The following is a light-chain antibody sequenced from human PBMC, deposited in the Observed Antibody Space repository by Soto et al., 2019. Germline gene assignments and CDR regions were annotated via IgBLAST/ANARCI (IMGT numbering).Light chain of an antibody. J-gene: IGKJ1*01. V-gene: IGKV1-5*01. Sequence: DIQMTQSPSTVSACVGDRVTITCRASQSISGWLTWYQQKPGKAPKLLIYDASTLERGVPSRFSGSGSGTEFTLTISNLQPDDFATYYCQQFRTFGQGTKVDI. CDR1: QSISGW. CDR2: DAS. CDR3: QQFRT.